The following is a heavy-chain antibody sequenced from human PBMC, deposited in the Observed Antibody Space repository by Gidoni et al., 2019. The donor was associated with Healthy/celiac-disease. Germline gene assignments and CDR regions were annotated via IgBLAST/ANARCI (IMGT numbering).Heavy chain of an antibody. CDR2: ISSSSSYI. D-gene: IGHD3-3*01. J-gene: IGHJ4*02. V-gene: IGHV3-21*01. CDR3: ARDLGGVVIGYFDY. Sequence: EVQLVESGGGLVKPGGSLRLSCAASGFTFSSYSMNWVRQAPGKGLEWVSSISSSSSYIYYADSVKGRFTISRDNAKNSLYLQMNSLRAEDTAVYYCARDLGGVVIGYFDYWGQGTLVTVSS. CDR1: GFTFSSYS.